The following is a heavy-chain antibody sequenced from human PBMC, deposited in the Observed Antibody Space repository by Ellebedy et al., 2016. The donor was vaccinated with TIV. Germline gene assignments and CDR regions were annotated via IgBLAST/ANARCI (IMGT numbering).Heavy chain of an antibody. D-gene: IGHD6-19*01. CDR1: GYTFSNYY. V-gene: IGHV1-2*02. CDR2: INPNSGGT. CDR3: ARDVDPYSSGWYSGYYYGMDV. J-gene: IGHJ6*02. Sequence: ASVKVSCKTSGYTFSNYYMHWVRQAPAQGLEWMGWINPNSGGTNYAQKFQGRVTMTRDTSTSTVYMELSSLRSEDTAVYYCARDVDPYSSGWYSGYYYGMDVWGQGTTVTVSS.